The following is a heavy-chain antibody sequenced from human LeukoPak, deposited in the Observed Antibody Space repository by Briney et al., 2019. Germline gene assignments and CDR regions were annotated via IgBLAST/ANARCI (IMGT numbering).Heavy chain of an antibody. J-gene: IGHJ4*02. CDR2: VSGSGGST. CDR3: AKDPEGISEYPVEEDY. CDR1: GFTFSSYA. D-gene: IGHD6-13*01. Sequence: GGSLRLSCAAYGFTFSSYAMSWVRQAPGKGLEWVSAVSGSGGSTYYADSVKGRFTISRDNSKNTLYLQINSLRAEDTAVYYCAKDPEGISEYPVEEDYWGQGTLVTVSS. V-gene: IGHV3-23*01.